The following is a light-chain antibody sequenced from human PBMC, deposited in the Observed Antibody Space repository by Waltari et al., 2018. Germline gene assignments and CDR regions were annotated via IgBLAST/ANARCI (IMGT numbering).Light chain of an antibody. V-gene: IGKV4-1*01. CDR2: WAS. CDR1: QSIMYRSNNQNF. Sequence: DIVMTQSPDSLAVSLGERATINCKSSQSIMYRSNNQNFLAWYQKKPGHPPNLLIYWASTRQSGVPDRFTGSGSGTDFTLTISSLQAEDVAVYYCQQYFVTPFTFGPGTRVEIK. J-gene: IGKJ3*01. CDR3: QQYFVTPFT.